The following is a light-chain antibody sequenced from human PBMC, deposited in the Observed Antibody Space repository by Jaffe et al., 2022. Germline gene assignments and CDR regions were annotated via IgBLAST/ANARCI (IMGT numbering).Light chain of an antibody. CDR1: QSLVHSDGNTY. Sequence: DVVMTQSPLSLPVTLGQPASISCRSSQSLVHSDGNTYLNWFQQRPGQSPRRLIYKVSNRDSGVPDRFSGSGSGTDFTLEITRVEAEDVGVYYCMQGTHWPPVTFGQGTKVEIK. J-gene: IGKJ1*01. CDR2: KVS. CDR3: MQGTHWPPVT. V-gene: IGKV2-30*02.